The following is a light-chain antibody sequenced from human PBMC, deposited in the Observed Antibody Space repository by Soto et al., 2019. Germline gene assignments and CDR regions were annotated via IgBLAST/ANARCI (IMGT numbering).Light chain of an antibody. V-gene: IGKV1-5*01. CDR3: QQYNSNPYT. J-gene: IGKJ2*01. CDR2: DAS. Sequence: DVQMTQSPSSLSASVGNRVTITCRASQSARGWLAWYQHKPGKAPKLLIYDASSLQSGVPSTFSGSGSGTEFTLTISSLQPDDFATYYCQQYNSNPYTFGQGTKLEIK. CDR1: QSARGW.